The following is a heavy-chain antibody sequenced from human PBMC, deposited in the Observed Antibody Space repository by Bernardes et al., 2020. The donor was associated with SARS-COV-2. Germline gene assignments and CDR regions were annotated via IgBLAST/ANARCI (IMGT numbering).Heavy chain of an antibody. J-gene: IGHJ4*02. D-gene: IGHD6-19*01. CDR1: GFTFSSYG. Sequence: GGSLRLSCAASGFTFSSYGMHWVRQAPGKGLEWVAVIWYDGSNKYYADSVKGRFTISRDNSKNTLYLQMNSLRAEDTAVYYCARDNSRSGCDYWGQGTLVTVSS. CDR3: ARDNSRSGCDY. V-gene: IGHV3-33*01. CDR2: IWYDGSNK.